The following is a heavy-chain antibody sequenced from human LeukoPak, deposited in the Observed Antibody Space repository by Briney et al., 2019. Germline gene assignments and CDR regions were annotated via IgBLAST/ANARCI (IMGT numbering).Heavy chain of an antibody. J-gene: IGHJ6*02. V-gene: IGHV4-34*01. CDR3: ARGLVVGRYYYYGMDV. Sequence: SETLSLTCAVYGESFSGYYWSWIRQPPGKGLEWIGEINHSGSTNYNPSLKSRVTISVDTSKNQFSLKLSSVTAADTAVYYCARGLVVGRYYYYGMDVWGQGTTVTVSS. CDR2: INHSGST. D-gene: IGHD1-26*01. CDR1: GESFSGYY.